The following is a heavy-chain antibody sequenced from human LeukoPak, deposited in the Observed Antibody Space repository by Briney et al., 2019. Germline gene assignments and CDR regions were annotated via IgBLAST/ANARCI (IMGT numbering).Heavy chain of an antibody. CDR1: GLSFSSNY. CDR2: IFSGGSK. Sequence: AGSLSLSCAASGLSFSSNYMRWVRQPPGKGLEWVAVIFSGGSKYYDASVKGRFTISGDTSKNTLSLQMTSLRAADTAVYYGARYQVGGGTWSSSLFDSCVRGTLATVTS. D-gene: IGHD3-10*01. J-gene: IGHJ5*01. V-gene: IGHV3-53*01. CDR3: ARYQVGGGTWSSSLFDS.